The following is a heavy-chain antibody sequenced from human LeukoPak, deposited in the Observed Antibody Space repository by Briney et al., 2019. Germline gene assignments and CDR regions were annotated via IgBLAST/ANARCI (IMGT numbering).Heavy chain of an antibody. CDR3: ARDLAPEY. Sequence: GGSLRLSCAASGFSFNNFALTWVRQAPGKGLQWVSTISGNTLTISYADSVKGRFTVSRDNSKNVLFLQMDSLRADDTAVYYCARDLAPEYWGQGTLVTVSS. J-gene: IGHJ4*02. CDR2: ISGNTLTI. CDR1: GFSFNNFA. D-gene: IGHD3-16*01. V-gene: IGHV3-23*01.